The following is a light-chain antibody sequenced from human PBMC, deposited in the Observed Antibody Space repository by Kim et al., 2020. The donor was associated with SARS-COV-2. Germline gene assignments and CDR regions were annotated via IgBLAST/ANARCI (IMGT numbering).Light chain of an antibody. CDR3: AAWDDRLSGSYV. V-gene: IGLV1-47*01. J-gene: IGLJ1*01. Sequence: SATLSSSAPISSCGSSYVSAYQPVPGPVPDLLLYMSYTRPPGVPDRFSSSRSGTSASLAISGLRSEDEADYYCAAWDDRLSGSYVFGTGTKVTVL. CDR1: ISSCGSSY. CDR2: MSY.